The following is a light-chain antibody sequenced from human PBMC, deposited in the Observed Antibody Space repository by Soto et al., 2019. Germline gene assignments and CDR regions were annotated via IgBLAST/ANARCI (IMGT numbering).Light chain of an antibody. J-gene: IGKJ1*01. CDR1: QSVSRNN. V-gene: IGKV3D-20*02. CDR3: QQRSNWPGT. Sequence: ETVLTQSPGTLSLSPGERATLSCSASQSVSRNNLVWYQQRPGQPPRLLIYGASSRATGIPDRFSGSGSGTDFTLTISSLEPEDFAVYYCQQRSNWPGTFGQGTKVDIK. CDR2: GAS.